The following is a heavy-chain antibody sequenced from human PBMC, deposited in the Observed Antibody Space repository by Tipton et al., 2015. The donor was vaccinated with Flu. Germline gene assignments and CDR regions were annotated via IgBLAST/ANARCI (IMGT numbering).Heavy chain of an antibody. CDR1: GFTFSSYA. V-gene: IGHV3-23*01. CDR3: AKTGDSSGYYYVEGLDY. J-gene: IGHJ4*02. CDR2: ISGSGGST. D-gene: IGHD3-22*01. Sequence: AASGFTFSSYAMSWVRQAPGKGLEWVSAISGSGGSTYYADSVKGRFTISRDNSKNTLYLQMNSLRAEDTAVYYCAKTGDSSGYYYVEGLDYWGQGTLVTVSS.